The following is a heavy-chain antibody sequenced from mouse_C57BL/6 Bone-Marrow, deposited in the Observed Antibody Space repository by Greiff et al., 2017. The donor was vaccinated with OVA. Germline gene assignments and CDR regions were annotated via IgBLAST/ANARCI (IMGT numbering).Heavy chain of an antibody. V-gene: IGHV1-59*01. D-gene: IGHD2-9*01. CDR1: GYTFTSYW. CDR3: ARPYYGYDPAWFAY. Sequence: QVQLKQPGAELVRPGTSVKLSCKASGYTFTSYWMHWVKQRPGQGLEWIGVIDPSDSYTNYNQKFKGKATLTVDTSSSTAYMQLSSLTSEDSAVYYWARPYYGYDPAWFAYWGQGTLVTVSA. CDR2: IDPSDSYT. J-gene: IGHJ3*01.